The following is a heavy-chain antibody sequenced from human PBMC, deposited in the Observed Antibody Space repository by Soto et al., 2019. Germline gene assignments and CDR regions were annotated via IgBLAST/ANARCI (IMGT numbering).Heavy chain of an antibody. CDR2: IYSGGST. V-gene: IGHV3-66*01. Sequence: EVQLVESGGGLVQPGGSLRLSCAASGFTVSSNYMSWVRQAPGKGLEWVSVIYSGGSTYYADSVKGRFTISRDNSKNTLYLQMNSLRAEDTAVYYCARDGRGYSGRRVYWGQGTLVTVSS. J-gene: IGHJ4*02. CDR3: ARDGRGYSGRRVY. D-gene: IGHD5-12*01. CDR1: GFTVSSNY.